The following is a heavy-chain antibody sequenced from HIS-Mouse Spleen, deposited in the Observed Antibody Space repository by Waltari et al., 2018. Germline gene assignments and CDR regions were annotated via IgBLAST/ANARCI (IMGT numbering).Heavy chain of an antibody. CDR1: GGSISSYY. J-gene: IGHJ3*02. V-gene: IGHV4-4*07. CDR3: ARVRGSSSWYAFDI. CDR2: IYTSGST. Sequence: QVQLQELGPGLVKPSETLSLTCTVSGGSISSYYCSWIRQPAGKGLEWIGRIYTSGSTNYNPYLKSGVTMSVDTSKNQFSLKLSSVTAADTAVYYCARVRGSSSWYAFDIWGQGTMVTVSS. D-gene: IGHD6-13*01.